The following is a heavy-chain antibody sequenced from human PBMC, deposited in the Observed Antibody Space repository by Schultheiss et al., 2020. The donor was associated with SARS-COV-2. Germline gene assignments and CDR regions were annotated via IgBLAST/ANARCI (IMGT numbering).Heavy chain of an antibody. J-gene: IGHJ6*02. CDR2: ISYDGSNK. CDR1: GFTFSSYA. V-gene: IGHV3-30*01. Sequence: GGSLRLSCAASGFTFSSYAMHWVRQAPGKGLEWVAVISYDGSNKYYADSVKGRFTISRDNSKNTLYLQMNSLRAEDTAVYYCAKDCPGIAVAGTSNYYYYYGMDVWGQGTTVTVSS. D-gene: IGHD6-19*01. CDR3: AKDCPGIAVAGTSNYYYYYGMDV.